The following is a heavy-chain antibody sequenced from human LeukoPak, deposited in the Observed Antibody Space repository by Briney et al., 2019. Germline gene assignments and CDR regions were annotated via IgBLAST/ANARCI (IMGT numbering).Heavy chain of an antibody. CDR1: GGSISSGGYY. J-gene: IGHJ4*02. CDR3: ARVTLPAAILAGYFDY. V-gene: IGHV4-31*03. CDR2: IYYSGST. D-gene: IGHD2-2*01. Sequence: PSETLSLTCTVSGGSISSGGYYWSWIRQHPEKGLEWIWYIYYSGSTYYNPSLKSRVTISVDRSKNQFSLKLSSVTAADTAVYYCARVTLPAAILAGYFDYWGQGTLVTVSS.